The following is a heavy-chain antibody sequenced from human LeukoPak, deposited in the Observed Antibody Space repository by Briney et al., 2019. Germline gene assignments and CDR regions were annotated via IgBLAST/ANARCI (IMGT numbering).Heavy chain of an antibody. CDR3: ARWTAAAGPYYYFDY. CDR2: IYYSGST. Sequence: SETLSLTCTVSGGSISSYYWSWIRQPPGKGLEWIGYIYYSGSTNYNPSLKSRVTISVATSKNQFSLKLSSVTAADTAVYYCARWTAAAGPYYYFDYWGQGTLVTVSS. J-gene: IGHJ4*02. D-gene: IGHD6-13*01. V-gene: IGHV4-59*01. CDR1: GGSISSYY.